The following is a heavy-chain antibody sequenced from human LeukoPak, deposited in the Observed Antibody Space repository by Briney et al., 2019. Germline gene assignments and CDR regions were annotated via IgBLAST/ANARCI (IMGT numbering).Heavy chain of an antibody. CDR2: INTNTGNP. CDR1: GYTFTSYG. V-gene: IGHV7-4-1*02. D-gene: IGHD3-10*01. J-gene: IGHJ6*02. Sequence: ASVKVSCKASGYTFTSYGISWVRQAPGQGLEWMGWINTNTGNPTYAQGFTGRFVFSLDTPVSTAYLQISSLKAEDTAVYYCARWFGEFGMDVWGQGTTVTVSS. CDR3: ARWFGEFGMDV.